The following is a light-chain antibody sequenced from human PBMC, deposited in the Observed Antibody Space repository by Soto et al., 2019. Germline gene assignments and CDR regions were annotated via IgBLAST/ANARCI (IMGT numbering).Light chain of an antibody. J-gene: IGKJ1*01. CDR1: QSLVYRNGNTY. V-gene: IGKV2-30*01. Sequence: DVVLTQSPLSLPVTLGQPASISCRSSQSLVYRNGNTYLSWFQQRPGQSPRRLIYKVSNRDSGVPDRFSGSGSGTDFTLKISGVEAADVGVYYCMQGTHWPWTLGQGTKVEIK. CDR3: MQGTHWPWT. CDR2: KVS.